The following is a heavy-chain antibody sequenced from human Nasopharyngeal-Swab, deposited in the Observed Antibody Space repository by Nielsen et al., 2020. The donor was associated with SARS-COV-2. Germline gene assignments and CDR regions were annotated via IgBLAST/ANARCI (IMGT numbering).Heavy chain of an antibody. D-gene: IGHD6-13*01. CDR3: AALHSSSWTVYYYYGMDV. J-gene: IGHJ6*02. CDR1: GFTFSSYS. V-gene: IGHV3-48*04. Sequence: GGTLRLSCAASGFTFSSYSMNWVRQAPGKGLEWVSYISSSSSTIYYADSVKGRFTISRDNAKNSLYLQMNSLRAEDTAVYYCAALHSSSWTVYYYYGMDVWGQGTTVTVSS. CDR2: ISSSSSTI.